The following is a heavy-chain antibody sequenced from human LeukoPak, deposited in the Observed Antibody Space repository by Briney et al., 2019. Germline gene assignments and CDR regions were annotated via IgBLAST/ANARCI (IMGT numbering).Heavy chain of an antibody. CDR3: ARVMSTGDNYRGYFDF. CDR2: IFYDGGT. J-gene: IGHJ4*02. CDR1: GASISFGEYY. D-gene: IGHD5-24*01. Sequence: SQTLSLTCTVSGASISFGEYYWTWIRQHPGKGLEYIGSIFYDGGTYSNPALNSRVSISTDTSKNQFSLELNSVTAADTAVYYCARVMSTGDNYRGYFDFWGQGAHVTVSS. V-gene: IGHV4-31*03.